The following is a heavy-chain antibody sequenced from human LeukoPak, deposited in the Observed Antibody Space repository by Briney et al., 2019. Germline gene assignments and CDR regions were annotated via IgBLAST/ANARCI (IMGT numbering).Heavy chain of an antibody. J-gene: IGHJ4*02. CDR1: GFTFSSYA. D-gene: IGHD3-22*01. Sequence: GRSLRLSWAASGFTFSSYAMHWVRQAPGKGLEWVGVISYDGSNTYYVDSVKGRFTISRDNSKNTVYLQMNSLRREDTAVYYCAKVHLTYYYDSSGYGFQDYWGQGTLVTVSS. V-gene: IGHV3-30*18. CDR2: ISYDGSNT. CDR3: AKVHLTYYYDSSGYGFQDY.